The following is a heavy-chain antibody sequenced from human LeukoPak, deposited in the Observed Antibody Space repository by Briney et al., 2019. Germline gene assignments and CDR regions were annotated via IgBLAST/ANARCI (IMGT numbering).Heavy chain of an antibody. CDR2: INGRGDNT. CDR3: AKDRVSPGFNWFDP. J-gene: IGHJ5*02. D-gene: IGHD2/OR15-2a*01. Sequence: GGSLRLSSAASGVIISSYAMSWVRQAPGKGLEWVSAINGRGDNTYYADFVKGRFTISRDNSKSTVYLQMNSLRTEDTAVYYCAKDRVSPGFNWFDPWGQGTLVTVSS. CDR1: GVIISSYA. V-gene: IGHV3-23*01.